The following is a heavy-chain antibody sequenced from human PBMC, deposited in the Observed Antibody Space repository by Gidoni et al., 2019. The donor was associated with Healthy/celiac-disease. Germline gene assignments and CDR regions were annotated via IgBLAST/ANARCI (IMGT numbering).Heavy chain of an antibody. CDR1: GFTFSSYG. CDR3: ARGYYDGEGDY. CDR2: IWYDGSNK. J-gene: IGHJ4*02. V-gene: IGHV3-33*01. D-gene: IGHD3-22*01. Sequence: QVQLVESGGGVVQPGRSLRRPCAWSGFTFSSYGMHWGRQAPGKGLEWVAVIWYDGSNKYYADSVKGRFTISRDNSKNTLYLQMNSLRAEDTAVYYCARGYYDGEGDYWGQGTLVTVSS.